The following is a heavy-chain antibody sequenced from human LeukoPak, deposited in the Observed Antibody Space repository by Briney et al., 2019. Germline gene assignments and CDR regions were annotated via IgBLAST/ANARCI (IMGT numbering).Heavy chain of an antibody. CDR1: GFPFSSYS. J-gene: IGHJ4*02. D-gene: IGHD6-13*01. Sequence: GGSLRLSCAASGFPFSSYSMTWVRQAPGKGLEWVANIKPDGTTKFYVDSVKGRFTISRDNALNSLYLQMNSLRAEDAAIYYCARSIPYGTTWYGRSDYWGQGTLVTVSS. V-gene: IGHV3-7*03. CDR2: IKPDGTTK. CDR3: ARSIPYGTTWYGRSDY.